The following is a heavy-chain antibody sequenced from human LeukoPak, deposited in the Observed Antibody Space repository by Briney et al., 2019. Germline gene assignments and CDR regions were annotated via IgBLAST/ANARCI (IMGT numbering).Heavy chain of an antibody. CDR2: VDYSGST. V-gene: IGHV4-39*01. CDR3: ARHPNYYDSSDFLHHDDLDF. CDR1: GDAITSTSYY. J-gene: IGHJ4*02. Sequence: SGTLSLTCTVSGDAITSTSYYWAWISQPPGNGLGWIGCVDYSGSTYYNPSLKSRVTMSLDTSKNQFSLKLPSVAAADTAIYYCARHPNYYDSSDFLHHDDLDFWGQGTLVTVSS. D-gene: IGHD3-22*01.